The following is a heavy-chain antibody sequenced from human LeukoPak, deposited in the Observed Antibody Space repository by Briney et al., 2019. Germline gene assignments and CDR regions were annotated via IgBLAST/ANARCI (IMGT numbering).Heavy chain of an antibody. V-gene: IGHV1-69*06. J-gene: IGHJ6*03. D-gene: IGHD3-3*01. CDR3: ASTLLRFLEWFYMDV. CDR1: GGTFSSYA. Sequence: SVKVSCKASGGTFSSYAISWVRQAPGQGLEWMGGIIPIFGTANYAQKFQGRVTITADKSTSTAYMELSGLRSEDTAVYYCASTLLRFLEWFYMDVWGKGTTVTVSS. CDR2: IIPIFGTA.